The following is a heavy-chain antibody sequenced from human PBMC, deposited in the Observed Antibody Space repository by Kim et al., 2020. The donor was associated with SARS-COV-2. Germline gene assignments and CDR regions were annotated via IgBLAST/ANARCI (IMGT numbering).Heavy chain of an antibody. CDR3: AKDRVGVATNFDY. D-gene: IGHD3-3*01. J-gene: IGHJ4*02. CDR1: GFTFNNYA. CDR2: ISANGGST. V-gene: IGHV3-23*01. Sequence: GGSLRLSCAASGFTFNNYAMSWVRQAPGKGLEWVSAISANGGSTFYADSVKGRFTISRDISKNTLYLQMNSLRAEDTAVYYCAKDRVGVATNFDYWGQGTLVTVSS.